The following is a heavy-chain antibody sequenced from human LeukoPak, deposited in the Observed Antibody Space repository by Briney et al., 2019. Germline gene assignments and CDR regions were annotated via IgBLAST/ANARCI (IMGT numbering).Heavy chain of an antibody. J-gene: IGHJ4*02. CDR1: GGSISSSSYY. V-gene: IGHV3-23*01. D-gene: IGHD6-19*01. Sequence: PSETLSLTCTVSGGSISSSSYYWGWIRQPPGKGLEWVSAISGSGGSTYYADSVKGRFTISRDNSKNTLYLQMNSLRAEDTAVYYCAKGVQWLVSSRLGSHFDYWGQGTLVTVSS. CDR2: ISGSGGST. CDR3: AKGVQWLVSSRLGSHFDY.